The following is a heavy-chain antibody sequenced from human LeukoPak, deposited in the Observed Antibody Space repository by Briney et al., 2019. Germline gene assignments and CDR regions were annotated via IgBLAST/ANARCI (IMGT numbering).Heavy chain of an antibody. V-gene: IGHV3-33*01. CDR2: IWYDGSNK. J-gene: IGHJ4*02. D-gene: IGHD5-18*01. CDR3: ARGPWLAFGYSYGFIGEDY. Sequence: PGRSLRLSCAASGFTFSSYGMHWVRQAPGKGVEWGAVIWYDGSNKYYADSVKRRFTISRDNSKNTLYLQMNSLRAEDTAVYYCARGPWLAFGYSYGFIGEDYWGQGTLVTVSS. CDR1: GFTFSSYG.